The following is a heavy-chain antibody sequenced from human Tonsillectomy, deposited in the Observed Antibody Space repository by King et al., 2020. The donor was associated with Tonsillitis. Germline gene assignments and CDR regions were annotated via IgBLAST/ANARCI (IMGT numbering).Heavy chain of an antibody. CDR1: GFTFGDYA. D-gene: IGHD3-10*01. V-gene: IGHV3-49*04. J-gene: IGHJ6*03. CDR2: IRSKAYGGTS. CDR3: TSVGVTMVRGASPKFYYYYMDV. Sequence: GQLVQSGGGLVQPGRSLRLSCTASGFTFGDYAMSWVRQAPGKGLEWVTFIRSKAYGGTSEYAASVKGRFSISRDDSKSIAYLHMNSLKTEDTAVYYCTSVGVTMVRGASPKFYYYYMDVWGKGTTVTVSS.